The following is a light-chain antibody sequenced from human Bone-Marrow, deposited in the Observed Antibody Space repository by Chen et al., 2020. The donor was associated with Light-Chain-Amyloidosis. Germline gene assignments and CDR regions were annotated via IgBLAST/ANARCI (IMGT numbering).Light chain of an antibody. CDR2: KDS. CDR1: ALPKQY. J-gene: IGLJ2*01. Sequence: SYELTQPPSVSVSPGQTARITCSGDALPKQYAYWYQQKPGQAPVLVIYKDSERPSGIPERFSVSSSGTTVTLTISGVQAEDEADYYCQSADSSGTYVLFGGGTKLTVL. CDR3: QSADSSGTYVL. V-gene: IGLV3-25*03.